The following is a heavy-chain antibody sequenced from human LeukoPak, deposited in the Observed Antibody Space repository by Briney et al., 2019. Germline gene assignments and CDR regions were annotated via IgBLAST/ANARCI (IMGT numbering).Heavy chain of an antibody. CDR3: AKDHPTPGGYSGYDEPGSSDAFDI. V-gene: IGHV3-23*01. CDR2: ISGSGGST. CDR1: GFTFSSYA. J-gene: IGHJ3*02. Sequence: GGSLRLSCAASGFTFSSYAMHWVRQAPGKGLEWVSAISGSGGSTYYADSVKGRFTISRDNSKNTLYLQMNSLRAEDTAVYYCAKDHPTPGGYSGYDEPGSSDAFDIWGQGTMVTVSS. D-gene: IGHD5-12*01.